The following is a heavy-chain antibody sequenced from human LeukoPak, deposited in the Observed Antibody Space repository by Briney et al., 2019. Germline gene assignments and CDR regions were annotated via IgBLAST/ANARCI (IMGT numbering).Heavy chain of an antibody. V-gene: IGHV1-18*01. CDR3: APSIIAVAGTQGRAFDI. D-gene: IGHD6-19*01. J-gene: IGHJ3*02. CDR1: GYTFTSYG. CDR2: ISAYNGNT. Sequence: ASVKVSCKASGYTFTSYGISWVRQAPGQGLEWMGWISAYNGNTNYAQKLQGRVTMTTDTSTSTAYMELRSLRSDDTAVYYCAPSIIAVAGTQGRAFDIWGQGTMVTVSS.